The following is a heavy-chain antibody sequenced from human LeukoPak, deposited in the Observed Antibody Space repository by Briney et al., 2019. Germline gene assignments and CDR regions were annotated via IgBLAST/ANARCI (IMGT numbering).Heavy chain of an antibody. CDR3: AREGYDSSGYYLVY. V-gene: IGHV3-53*01. CDR2: IYSGGST. D-gene: IGHD3-22*01. J-gene: IGHJ4*02. Sequence: GGSLRLSCAAPGFTVSSNYMSWVRQAPGKGLEWVSVIYSGGSTYYADSVKGRFTISRDNSKNTLYLQMNSLRAEDTAVYYCAREGYDSSGYYLVYWGRGTLVTVSS. CDR1: GFTVSSNY.